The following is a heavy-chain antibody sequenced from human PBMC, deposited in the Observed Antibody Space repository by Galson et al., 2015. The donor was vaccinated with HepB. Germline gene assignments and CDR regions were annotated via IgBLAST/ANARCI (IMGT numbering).Heavy chain of an antibody. J-gene: IGHJ6*02. Sequence: SLRLSCAASGFAVSSNYMSWVRQAPGKGLEWVSVIYSGNNTYYADSVKGRFTISRDKSKNTLYLQMHSLRAEDTAVYYCARDQGDDYLNYYYYSGMDVWGQGTTVTVSS. D-gene: IGHD4-11*01. CDR3: ARDQGDDYLNYYYYSGMDV. V-gene: IGHV3-66*02. CDR1: GFAVSSNY. CDR2: IYSGNNT.